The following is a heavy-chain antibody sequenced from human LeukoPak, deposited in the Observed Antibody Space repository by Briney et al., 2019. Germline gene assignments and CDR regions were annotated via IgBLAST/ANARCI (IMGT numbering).Heavy chain of an antibody. CDR1: GFTFSNYY. J-gene: IGHJ6*02. V-gene: IGHV3-7*01. CDR3: VSPPRSTPGMDI. Sequence: SGGSLRLSCAASGFTFSNYYMSWFRQAPGKGLEWVANINQDESERSYLDSVKGRFTISRDNTKNLLFLRMNTLRVEDTAVYYCVSPPRSTPGMDIWGQGTTVTVSS. CDR2: INQDESER. D-gene: IGHD6-13*01.